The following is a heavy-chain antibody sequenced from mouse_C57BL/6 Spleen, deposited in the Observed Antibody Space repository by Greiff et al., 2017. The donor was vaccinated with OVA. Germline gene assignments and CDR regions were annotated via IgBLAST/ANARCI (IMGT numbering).Heavy chain of an antibody. V-gene: IGHV5-9-1*02. D-gene: IGHD2-4*01. Sequence: EVQGVESGEGLVKPGGSLKLSCAASGFTFSSYAMSWVRQTPEKRLEWVAYISSGGDYIYYADTVKGRFTISRDNARNTLYLQMSSLKSEDTAMYYCTRCDYGGKTYFYVWGTGTTVTVSS. CDR3: TRCDYGGKTYFYV. J-gene: IGHJ1*03. CDR2: ISSGGDYI. CDR1: GFTFSSYA.